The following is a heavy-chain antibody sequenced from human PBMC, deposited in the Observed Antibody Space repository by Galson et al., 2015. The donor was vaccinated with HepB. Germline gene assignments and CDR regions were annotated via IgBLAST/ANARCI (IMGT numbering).Heavy chain of an antibody. J-gene: IGHJ4*02. V-gene: IGHV4-59*12. Sequence: LSLTCTVSGGSISSYYWSWIRQPPGKGLEWIGEINHSGSTNYNPSLKSRVTISVDTSKNQFSLKLSSVTAADAAVYYCASGPYDRSGHYYLGFEYWGQGTLVTVSS. CDR3: ASGPYDRSGHYYLGFEY. D-gene: IGHD3-22*01. CDR2: INHSGST. CDR1: GGSISSYY.